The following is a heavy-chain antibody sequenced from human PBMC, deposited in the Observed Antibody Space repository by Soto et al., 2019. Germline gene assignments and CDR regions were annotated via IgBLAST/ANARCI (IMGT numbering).Heavy chain of an antibody. CDR3: ASLLAGYSSSWYNWFDP. V-gene: IGHV4-59*01. D-gene: IGHD6-13*01. Sequence: SETLSLTCTVSGGSISSYYWSWIRQPPGKGLEWIGYIYYSGSTNYNPSLKSRVTISVDTSKNQFSLKLSSVTAADTAVYYCASLLAGYSSSWYNWFDPWGQGTLVTVSS. J-gene: IGHJ5*02. CDR1: GGSISSYY. CDR2: IYYSGST.